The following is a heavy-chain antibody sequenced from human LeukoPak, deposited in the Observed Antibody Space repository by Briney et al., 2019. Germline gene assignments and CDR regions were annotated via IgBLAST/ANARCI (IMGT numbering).Heavy chain of an antibody. Sequence: GRSLRLSCAASGFTFSSYWMHWVRQTPGKGLVWVSRVNSDGKTTTYADTVKGRFTISRDNAKNTMYLQMNSLTAEDTAVYFCALSVSGTLINWGQGTLVTVSS. J-gene: IGHJ4*02. V-gene: IGHV3-74*01. CDR1: GFTFSSYW. CDR2: VNSDGKTT. D-gene: IGHD6-19*01. CDR3: ALSVSGTLIN.